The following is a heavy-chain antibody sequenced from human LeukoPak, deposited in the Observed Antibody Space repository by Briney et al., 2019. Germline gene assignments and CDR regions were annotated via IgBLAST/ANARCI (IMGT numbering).Heavy chain of an antibody. D-gene: IGHD3-10*01. CDR1: RFTFSSYA. V-gene: IGHV3-30*04. CDR3: ARDMYYYGSGSYYAFDY. Sequence: GGSLRLSCAASRFTFSSYAMTWVRQAPGKGLEWVGVISYDGSNKYYADSVKGRFTISRDNSKNTLYLQMNSLRAEDTAVYYCARDMYYYGSGSYYAFDYWGQGTLVTVSS. J-gene: IGHJ4*02. CDR2: ISYDGSNK.